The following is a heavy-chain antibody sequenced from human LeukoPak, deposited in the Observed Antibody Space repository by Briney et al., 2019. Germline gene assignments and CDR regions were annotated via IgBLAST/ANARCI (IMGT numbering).Heavy chain of an antibody. D-gene: IGHD6-13*01. CDR2: ISSSGSTI. CDR3: ARDQAAGYYYGMDV. J-gene: IGHJ6*02. V-gene: IGHV3-11*04. CDR1: GFTFSDYY. Sequence: GGSLRLSCAASGFTFSDYYMSWIRQAPGKGLEWVSYISSSGSTIYYADSVKGRFTISRDNAKNSLYLQMNSLRAEDTAVYYCARDQAAGYYYGMDVWGQGTTVTVSS.